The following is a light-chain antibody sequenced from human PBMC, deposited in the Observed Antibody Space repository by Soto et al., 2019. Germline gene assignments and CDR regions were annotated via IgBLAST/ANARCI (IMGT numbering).Light chain of an antibody. CDR3: QQYNSYKS. CDR1: QTISRQ. Sequence: DIPMTQSPSTLSASVGDRVTITCRASQTISRQLAWYQQKPGKAPKVLIYDASNLESGVPSRFSGSGSGTEFTLTISSLQPDDFATYYCQQYNSYKSFGQGTKAEIK. CDR2: DAS. V-gene: IGKV1-5*01. J-gene: IGKJ1*01.